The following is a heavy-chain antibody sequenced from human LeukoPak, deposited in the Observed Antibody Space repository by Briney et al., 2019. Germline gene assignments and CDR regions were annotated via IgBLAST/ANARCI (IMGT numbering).Heavy chain of an antibody. Sequence: PGGALRLSCSAPGFTFSSYAMHWVPQAPGKGLEWVAAISYDGNNKYYADSVKGRFTISRDNCKHALYLQMNSLRAEDTAVYYCARGSTVTTEDYYYGMEVGGQGTTVTVSS. V-gene: IGHV3-30-3*01. CDR3: ARGSTVTTEDYYYGMEV. J-gene: IGHJ6*01. D-gene: IGHD4-17*01. CDR2: ISYDGNNK. CDR1: GFTFSSYA.